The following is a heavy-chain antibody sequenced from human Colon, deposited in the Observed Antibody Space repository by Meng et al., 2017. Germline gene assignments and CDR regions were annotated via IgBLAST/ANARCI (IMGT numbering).Heavy chain of an antibody. CDR2: IKGDGSDT. CDR3: TRDFGAATNC. J-gene: IGHJ4*02. CDR1: GFTFSSYW. D-gene: IGHD3-10*01. V-gene: IGHV3-74*01. Sequence: GESLKISCAASGFTFSSYWMHWVRQGPGKGLVWVSRIKGDGSDTNYAGSVKGRFTISRDNAKNTLFLQMNSLTAEDTAVYYCTRDFGAATNCWGQGTLVTVSS.